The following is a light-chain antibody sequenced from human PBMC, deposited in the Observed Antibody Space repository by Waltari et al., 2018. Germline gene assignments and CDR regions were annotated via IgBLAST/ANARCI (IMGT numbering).Light chain of an antibody. CDR2: DVT. Sequence: SALTQPRPVSGSPGQSVTISFPGTTTDLGSYNHVSWYQQHPGKAPKLIILDVTKRPSGVPDRLSGSKSGNTASLTISGLRAEDEAEYYCCSYAGSYTWVFGGGTKLTVV. CDR1: TTDLGSYNH. CDR3: CSYAGSYTWV. V-gene: IGLV2-11*01. J-gene: IGLJ3*02.